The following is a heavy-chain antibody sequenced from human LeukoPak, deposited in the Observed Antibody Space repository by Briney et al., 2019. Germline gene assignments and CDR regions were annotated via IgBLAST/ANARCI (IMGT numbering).Heavy chain of an antibody. CDR3: ARYCSGGSCYNWFDP. CDR1: GGTFSSYA. V-gene: IGHV7-4-1*02. D-gene: IGHD2-15*01. J-gene: IGHJ5*02. CDR2: INTNTGNP. Sequence: ASVKVSCKASGGTFSSYAISWVRQAPGQGLEWMGWINTNTGNPTYAQGFTGRFVFSLDTSVSTAYLQISSLKAEDTAVYYCARYCSGGSCYNWFDPWGQGTLVTVSS.